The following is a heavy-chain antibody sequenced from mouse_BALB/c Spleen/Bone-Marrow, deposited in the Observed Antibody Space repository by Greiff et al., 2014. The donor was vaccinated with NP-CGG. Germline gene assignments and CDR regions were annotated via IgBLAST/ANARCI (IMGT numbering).Heavy chain of an antibody. Sequence: QVQLQQSGAELVRPGTSVKVSCKGSGYAFTNYLIEWVKQRPGQGLEWIGVINSGSGGTKYNEKFKGKATLTADKSSSTAYMQLSGLTSDDSAVYFCARAITDAMDYWGQGTSVTVSS. CDR2: INSGSGGT. V-gene: IGHV1-54*01. CDR1: GYAFTNYL. J-gene: IGHJ4*01. CDR3: ARAITDAMDY. D-gene: IGHD2-4*01.